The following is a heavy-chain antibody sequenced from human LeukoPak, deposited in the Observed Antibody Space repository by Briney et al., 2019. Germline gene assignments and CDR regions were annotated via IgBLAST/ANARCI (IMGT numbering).Heavy chain of an antibody. CDR3: ARLGAGPTYYDFWSGYSSFYFDY. Sequence: SETLSLTCTVSGGSTSSGNYYWGWIRQPPGKGLEWIGGTSSSGNTYYNPSLKSRITISIDTSKNHFSLKLSSVSAADTAVYYCARLGAGPTYYDFWSGYSSFYFDYWGQGTLVTVSS. D-gene: IGHD3-3*01. J-gene: IGHJ4*02. CDR2: TSSSGNT. V-gene: IGHV4-39*02. CDR1: GGSTSSGNYY.